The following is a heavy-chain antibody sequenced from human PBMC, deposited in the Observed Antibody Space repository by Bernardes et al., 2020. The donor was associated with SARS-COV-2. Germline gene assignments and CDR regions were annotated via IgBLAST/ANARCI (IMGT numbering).Heavy chain of an antibody. CDR2: FDPEDGET. V-gene: IGHV1-24*01. CDR1: GYTLTELS. Sequence: ASVKVSCKVSGYTLTELSMHWVRQAPGKGLEWMGGFDPEDGETIYAQKFQGRVTMTEDTSTDTAYMELSSLRSEDTAVYYCATSFVVVPAANGKYYYYGMDVWGQGTTVT. CDR3: ATSFVVVPAANGKYYYYGMDV. D-gene: IGHD2-2*01. J-gene: IGHJ6*02.